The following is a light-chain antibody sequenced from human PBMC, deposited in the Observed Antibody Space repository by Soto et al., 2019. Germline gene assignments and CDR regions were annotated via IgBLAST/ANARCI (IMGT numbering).Light chain of an antibody. V-gene: IGKV3D-20*02. CDR2: GAS. CDR1: QSVSISY. CDR3: QQRSNWPPV. Sequence: EIVLTQSPGTLSLSPGERATLSCRASQSVSISYLAWYQQRPGQAPRLLIYGASSRATGIPDRFSGSGSGTDFTLTISSLEPEDFAVYYCQQRSNWPPVVGGGTKVDIK. J-gene: IGKJ4*01.